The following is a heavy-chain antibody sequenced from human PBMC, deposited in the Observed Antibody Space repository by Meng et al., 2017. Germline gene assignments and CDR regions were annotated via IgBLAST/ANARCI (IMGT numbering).Heavy chain of an antibody. CDR1: GGPSSSSSYY. Sequence: HVQLQDVGPGLGKPWGTLSLTVTVAGGPSSSSSYYWGWIRQPPGKGLEWVAVIWYDGSNKYYADSVKGRFTISRDNSKNTLYLQMNSLRAEDTAVYYCARVVYSSGWSFDYWGQGTLVTVSS. J-gene: IGHJ4*02. CDR2: IWYDGSNK. D-gene: IGHD6-19*01. V-gene: IGHV3-33*01. CDR3: ARVVYSSGWSFDY.